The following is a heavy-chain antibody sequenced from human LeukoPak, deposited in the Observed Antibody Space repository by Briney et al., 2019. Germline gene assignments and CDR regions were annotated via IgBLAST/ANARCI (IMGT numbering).Heavy chain of an antibody. CDR1: GYTFTGYY. Sequence: ASVKVSCKASGYTFTGYYMHWVRQAPGQGLEWMGWINPNSGGTNYAQKFQGRVTMTRDTSISTAYMELSRLRSDDTAVYYCARDLYYYDSSGYYPDFDYWGQGTLVTVSS. J-gene: IGHJ4*02. CDR3: ARDLYYYDSSGYYPDFDY. CDR2: INPNSGGT. D-gene: IGHD3-22*01. V-gene: IGHV1-2*02.